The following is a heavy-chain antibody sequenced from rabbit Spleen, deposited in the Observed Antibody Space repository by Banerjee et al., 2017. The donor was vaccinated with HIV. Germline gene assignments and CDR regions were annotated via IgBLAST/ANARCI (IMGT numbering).Heavy chain of an antibody. CDR1: GFSFTSNYY. V-gene: IGHV1S40*01. J-gene: IGHJ5*01. CDR3: ARSVGNGLGWLDL. Sequence: QSLEESGGDLVKPGASLTLTCTASGFSFTSNYYMWWVRQAPGKGLECIGYISAGGGAYYASWAKGRFTISRTSSTTVTLQMTSLTVAYTATYFCARSVGNGLGWLDLWGPGTLVTVS. CDR2: ISAGGGA. D-gene: IGHD1-1*01.